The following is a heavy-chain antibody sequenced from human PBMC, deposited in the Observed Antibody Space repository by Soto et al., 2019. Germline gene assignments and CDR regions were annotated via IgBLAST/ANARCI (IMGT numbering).Heavy chain of an antibody. CDR1: GVSFSNYY. D-gene: IGHD3-10*01. CDR2: INHRGVT. Sequence: QVQLQQWGAGLLKPSENLSLPCAVYGVSFSNYYWVWTRQSPGKGLEWIGEINHRGVTNYKPSLKSRVSIFVNTSKNQFSLRLTSVTAADSAVYYCGRGMGRESPRGNWGQGTPVSGSS. CDR3: GRGMGRESPRGN. J-gene: IGHJ4*02. V-gene: IGHV4-34*01.